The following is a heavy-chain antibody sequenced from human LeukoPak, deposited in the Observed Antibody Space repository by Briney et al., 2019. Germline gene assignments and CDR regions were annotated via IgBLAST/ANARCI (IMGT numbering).Heavy chain of an antibody. J-gene: IGHJ5*02. V-gene: IGHV1-2*02. D-gene: IGHD3-9*01. CDR1: GYTFTGYY. CDR3: ARLYYHILTGYYTVENWFDP. CDR2: INPNSGGT. Sequence: ASVKVSCKASGYTFTGYYMHWVRQAPGQGLEWMGWINPNSGGTNYAQKFQGRVTMTRDTSISTAYMELSRLRSHDTAVHYRARLYYHILTGYYTVENWFDPWGQGTLVTVSS.